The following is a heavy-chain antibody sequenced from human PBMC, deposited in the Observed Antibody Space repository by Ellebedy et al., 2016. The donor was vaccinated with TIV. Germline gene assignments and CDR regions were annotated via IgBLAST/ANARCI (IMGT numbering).Heavy chain of an antibody. V-gene: IGHV3-9*03. CDR2: INWSGATF. Sequence: SLKISCVVSGFTFEDFAFHWVRQAPGKGLEWVSGINWSGATFGHADSVKGRFTISRDNAKNTLYLQMDSLRVDDMALYFCARSRGFSYGNDAFDLWGQGTVDIVSS. CDR3: ARSRGFSYGNDAFDL. CDR1: GFTFEDFA. D-gene: IGHD5-18*01. J-gene: IGHJ3*01.